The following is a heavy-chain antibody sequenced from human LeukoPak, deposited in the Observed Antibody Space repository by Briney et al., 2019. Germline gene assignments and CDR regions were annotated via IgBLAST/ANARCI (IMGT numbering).Heavy chain of an antibody. CDR1: GGSISSSNW. CDR3: ARVVVVAATLDYYYYMDV. CDR2: IYHSGST. D-gene: IGHD2-15*01. J-gene: IGHJ6*03. V-gene: IGHV4-4*02. Sequence: SGTLSLTCAVSGGSISSSNWWSWVRQPPGKGLEWIGEIYHSGSTNYNPSLKSRVTISVDKSKNQFSLKLSSVTAADTAVYYCARVVVVAATLDYYYYMDVWGKGTTVTVSS.